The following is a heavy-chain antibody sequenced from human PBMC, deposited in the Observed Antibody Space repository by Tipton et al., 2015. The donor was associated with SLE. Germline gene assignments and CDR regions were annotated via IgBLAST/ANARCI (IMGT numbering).Heavy chain of an antibody. CDR2: ISYDGSNK. CDR1: GFTFSSYA. D-gene: IGHD3-22*01. Sequence: RSLRLSCAASGFTFSSYAMHWVRQAPGKGLEWVAVISYDGSNKYYADSVKGRFTISRDNSKNTLYLQMNSLRAEDTAVYYCARARSNYYDSSGYYYFDYWGQGTLVTVSS. J-gene: IGHJ4*02. CDR3: ARARSNYYDSSGYYYFDY. V-gene: IGHV3-30*04.